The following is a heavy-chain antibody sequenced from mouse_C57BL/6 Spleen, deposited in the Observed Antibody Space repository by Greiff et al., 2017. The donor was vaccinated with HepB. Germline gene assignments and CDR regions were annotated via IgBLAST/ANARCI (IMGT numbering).Heavy chain of an antibody. V-gene: IGHV5-16*01. Sequence: EVKLMESEGGLVQPGSSMKLSCTASGFTFSDYYMAWVRQVPEKGLEWVANINYDGSSTYYLDSLKSRFIISRDNAKNILYLQMSSLKSEDTATYYCARDHYGSLDYWGQGTTLTVSS. CDR2: INYDGSST. D-gene: IGHD1-1*01. J-gene: IGHJ2*01. CDR3: ARDHYGSLDY. CDR1: GFTFSDYY.